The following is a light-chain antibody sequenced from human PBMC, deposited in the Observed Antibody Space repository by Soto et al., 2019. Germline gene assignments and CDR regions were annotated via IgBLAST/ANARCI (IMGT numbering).Light chain of an antibody. J-gene: IGKJ1*01. Sequence: DIQMTQSPSTLPASVGDRVTITCRASQSVSSWLAWYQQKPGKAPKLLIYDASTWETGVPSRFSGSGSGTEFTLTISSLQPDDFATYYCQQYNSYSRTFGQGTKVDIK. CDR1: QSVSSW. CDR3: QQYNSYSRT. CDR2: DAS. V-gene: IGKV1-5*01.